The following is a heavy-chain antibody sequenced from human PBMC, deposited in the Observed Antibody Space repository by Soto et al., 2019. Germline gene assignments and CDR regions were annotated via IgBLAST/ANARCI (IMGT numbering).Heavy chain of an antibody. CDR1: GGTFSSYA. Sequence: ASVKVSCKASGGTFSSYAISWVRQAPGQGLEWMGGIIPIFGTANYAQKFQGRVAITADESTSTAYMELSSLRSEDTAVYYCARDNPEYCSGGSCYSDWFDPWGQGTLVTVSS. V-gene: IGHV1-69*13. CDR2: IIPIFGTA. D-gene: IGHD2-15*01. J-gene: IGHJ5*02. CDR3: ARDNPEYCSGGSCYSDWFDP.